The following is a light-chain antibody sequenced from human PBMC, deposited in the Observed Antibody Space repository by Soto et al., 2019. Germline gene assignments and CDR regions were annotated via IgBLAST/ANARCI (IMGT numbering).Light chain of an antibody. J-gene: IGLJ1*01. CDR2: DVS. Sequence: QSALTQPRSVSGSPGQSVTISCTGTSSDVGGYNYVSWYQQHPGKVPKLMIYDVSKQPSGVPDRFSGSKSGNTASLTISGLQAEDEADYYCCSYAGSYTHVFGSGTKLTVL. CDR1: SSDVGGYNY. CDR3: CSYAGSYTHV. V-gene: IGLV2-11*01.